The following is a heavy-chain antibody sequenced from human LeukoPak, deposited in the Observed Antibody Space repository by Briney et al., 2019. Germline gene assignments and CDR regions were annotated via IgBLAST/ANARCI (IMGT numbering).Heavy chain of an antibody. CDR1: GFTFSSCS. J-gene: IGHJ4*02. V-gene: IGHV3-23*01. CDR3: AKSSYYDSSGFYREYYFDY. Sequence: GGSLRLSCVASGFTFSSCSMTWVRLAPGKGLECVSTITPTADWTFYADSVKGRFSISRDNSKNTLYLQMNSLRAGDTAVYYCAKSSYYDSSGFYREYYFDYWGQGTLVPVSS. D-gene: IGHD3-22*01. CDR2: ITPTADWT.